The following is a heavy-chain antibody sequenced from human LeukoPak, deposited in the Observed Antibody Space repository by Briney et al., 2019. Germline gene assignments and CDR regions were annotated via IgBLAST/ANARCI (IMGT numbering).Heavy chain of an antibody. D-gene: IGHD2-2*01. CDR3: ARRSIVVVPAAWFDP. J-gene: IGHJ5*02. CDR2: INHSGST. V-gene: IGHV4-34*01. Sequence: WDTLFLTCAVDGGSFSGYYWSWIRQPPGKGLDWIGEINHSGSTNYNPSFKCRGTISGETSKIQFSLKLSSVTAADTAVYYCARRSIVVVPAAWFDPWGQGTLVTVSS. CDR1: GGSFSGYY.